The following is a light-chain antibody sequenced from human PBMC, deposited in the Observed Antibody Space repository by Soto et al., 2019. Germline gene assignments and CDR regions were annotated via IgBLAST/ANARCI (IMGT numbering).Light chain of an antibody. J-gene: IGKJ3*01. CDR1: QSVSSSY. V-gene: IGKV3-20*01. CDR3: QQYRRSTCT. Sequence: EIVLTQSPGTLSSSPGERATLSCRASQSVSSSYLAWYQQKPGQAPRLLIYGASSRATGIPDRFSGSGSGTDFTLTISRLEPEDFAVYYGQQYRRSTCTFGPGTKVDIK. CDR2: GAS.